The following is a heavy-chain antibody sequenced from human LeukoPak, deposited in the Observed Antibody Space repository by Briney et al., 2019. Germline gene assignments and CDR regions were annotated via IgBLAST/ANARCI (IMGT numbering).Heavy chain of an antibody. Sequence: PSETLSLTCSVSGGSISSYYWSWIRQPPGKGLECIGYIFYSGSTNYNPSLKSRVTISVDTSKNQFSLKLSSVTAADTAVYYCATQARIVGATGYFDYWGQGTLVTVSS. V-gene: IGHV4-59*08. CDR1: GGSISSYY. CDR3: ATQARIVGATGYFDY. CDR2: IFYSGST. J-gene: IGHJ4*02. D-gene: IGHD1-26*01.